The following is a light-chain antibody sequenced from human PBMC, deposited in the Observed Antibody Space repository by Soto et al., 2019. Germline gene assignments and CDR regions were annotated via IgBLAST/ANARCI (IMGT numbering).Light chain of an antibody. CDR2: GAS. J-gene: IGKJ4*01. Sequence: VMTQSPLSVPVPLSHRAGICCRSNQSLVHSDGIAYFSWFQQKPGQAPRLLIYGASTRATTVPARFNGSGSGTEFSLAISNLQSEDFAVYYCHQYNNWPLTFGGGTKVDNK. CDR1: QSLVHSDGIAY. CDR3: HQYNNWPLT. V-gene: IGKV3-15*01.